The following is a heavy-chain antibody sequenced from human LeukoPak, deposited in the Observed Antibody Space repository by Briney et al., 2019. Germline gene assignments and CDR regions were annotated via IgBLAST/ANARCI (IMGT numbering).Heavy chain of an antibody. D-gene: IGHD3-3*01. CDR2: ISYDGSNK. J-gene: IGHJ4*02. Sequence: GRSLRLSCAASGFTFSSYAMHWVRQAPGKGLEWVAVISYDGSNKYYADSVKGRFTISRDNSKNTLYLQMNSLRAEDTAVYYCARDLTLHDFWSGYWDYWGQGTLVTVSS. CDR1: GFTFSSYA. V-gene: IGHV3-30-3*01. CDR3: ARDLTLHDFWSGYWDY.